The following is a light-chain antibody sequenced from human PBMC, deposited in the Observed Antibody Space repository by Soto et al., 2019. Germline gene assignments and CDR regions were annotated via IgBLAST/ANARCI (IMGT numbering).Light chain of an antibody. J-gene: IGLJ1*01. CDR1: SGHSSYG. CDR2: LHSDGSH. V-gene: IGLV4-69*01. Sequence: QSVLTQSPPASASLGASVKLTCTLSSGHSSYGIAWHQQQPEKGPRYLMKLHSDGSHSKGDGIPDRFSGSSSGAERYLTISSLQSEDEADYYCQTWGTGIQVFGTGTKVPVL. CDR3: QTWGTGIQV.